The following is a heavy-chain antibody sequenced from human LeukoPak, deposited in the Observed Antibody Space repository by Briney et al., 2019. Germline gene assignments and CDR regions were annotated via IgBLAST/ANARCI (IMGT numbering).Heavy chain of an antibody. Sequence: SETLSLICTVSGASISSYYWSWIRQPPGKGLEWIGDIYYSGSIKYKPSLKSRVTMSVDTSKNQFSLKLSSVTAADTAIYYCARENPSGYYNRPIDYWGQGTLVTVSS. D-gene: IGHD3-22*01. CDR1: GASISSYY. CDR3: ARENPSGYYNRPIDY. J-gene: IGHJ4*02. CDR2: IYYSGSI. V-gene: IGHV4-59*01.